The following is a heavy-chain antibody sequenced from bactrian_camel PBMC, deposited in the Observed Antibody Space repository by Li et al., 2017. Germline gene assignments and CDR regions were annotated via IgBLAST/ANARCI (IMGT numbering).Heavy chain of an antibody. J-gene: IGHJ6*01. Sequence: HVQLVESGGGLVQPGGSLRLSCAASGFTFTNYYMYWVRQAPGKGLEWVSTINSGGGSTYYADSVKGRFTISRDNAKNTLYLQLNSLKTEDTAMYYCAKDDLKLVPEFGYWGQGTQVTVS. D-gene: IGHD6*01. CDR3: AKDDLKLVPEFGY. CDR1: GFTFTNYY. CDR2: INSGGGST. V-gene: IGHV3S1*01.